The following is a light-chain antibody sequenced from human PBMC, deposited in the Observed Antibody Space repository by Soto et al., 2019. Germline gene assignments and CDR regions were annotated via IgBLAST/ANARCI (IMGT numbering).Light chain of an antibody. Sequence: DIQLTQSPSFLSASVGDRVTITCRASQGISSYLAWYQQKPGKAPNLLIHTASTLQSGVPSRFSGSGSGTEFSLTISSLQHEDFATYYCQQRNSYPITFGQGTRLEI. J-gene: IGKJ5*01. V-gene: IGKV1-9*01. CDR3: QQRNSYPIT. CDR2: TAS. CDR1: QGISSY.